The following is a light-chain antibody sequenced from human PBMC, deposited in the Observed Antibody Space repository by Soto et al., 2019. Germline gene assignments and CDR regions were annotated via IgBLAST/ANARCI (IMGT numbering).Light chain of an antibody. Sequence: DIEITQSPASPFASLGDRVTLSCRASQTISSYLNWYQQKPGKAPNLLIHAASTLQGGVPSRLSGSGSGTDFTLTIRSLQPEDFATYYCQQSNSTFTFGGGTQVDIK. CDR2: AAS. J-gene: IGKJ4*01. CDR3: QQSNSTFT. V-gene: IGKV1-39*01. CDR1: QTISSY.